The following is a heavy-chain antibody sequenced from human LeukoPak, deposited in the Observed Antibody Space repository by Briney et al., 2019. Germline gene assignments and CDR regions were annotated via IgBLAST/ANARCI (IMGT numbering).Heavy chain of an antibody. Sequence: SQTLSLTCAISGDSVSSNSAAWNWIRQSPSRGLEWLGRTYYRSKWYNDYAVSVKSRITINPDTSKNQFSLQLNSVTPEDTAVYYCARGHDVPWSAVAGNFAFDIWGQGQWSSSLQ. CDR1: GDSVSSNSAA. D-gene: IGHD6-19*01. V-gene: IGHV6-1*01. CDR3: ARGHDVPWSAVAGNFAFDI. CDR2: TYYRSKWYN. J-gene: IGHJ3*02.